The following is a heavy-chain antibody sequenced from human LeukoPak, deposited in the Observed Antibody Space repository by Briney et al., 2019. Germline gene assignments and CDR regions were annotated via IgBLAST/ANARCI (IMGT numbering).Heavy chain of an antibody. V-gene: IGHV4-59*01. D-gene: IGHD2-2*01. CDR1: GGSISSYY. J-gene: IGHJ5*02. CDR3: ARYTNCTTTSCFYSWFDP. CDR2: IYHSGST. Sequence: SETLSLTCTVSGGSISSYYWSWIRQPPGKGLEWIGYIYHSGSTKYNPSLKSGVTISLDTSKSQFSLKLSSVTAADTAVYYCARYTNCTTTSCFYSWFDPWGQGTLVTVSS.